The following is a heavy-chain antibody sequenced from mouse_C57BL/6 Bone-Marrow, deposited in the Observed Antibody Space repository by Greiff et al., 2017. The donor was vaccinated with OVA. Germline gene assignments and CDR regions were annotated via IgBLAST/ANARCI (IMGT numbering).Heavy chain of an antibody. Sequence: EVQLVESEGGLVQPGSSMKLSCTASGFTFSDYYMAWVRQVPEKGLEWVANINYDGSSTYYLDSLKSRFIISRDNAKNILYLQMSSLKSEDTATYYCARDLLRGYFDYWGQGTTLTVSS. CDR2: INYDGSST. CDR3: ARDLLRGYFDY. CDR1: GFTFSDYY. J-gene: IGHJ2*01. V-gene: IGHV5-16*01.